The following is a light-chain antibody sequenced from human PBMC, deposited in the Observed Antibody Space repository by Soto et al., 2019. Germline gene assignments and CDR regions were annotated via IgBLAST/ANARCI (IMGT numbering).Light chain of an antibody. CDR1: SSDVGGYNY. J-gene: IGLJ1*01. Sequence: QSALTQPASVSGSPGQSITISCTGTSSDVGGYNYVSWYQQHPGKAPKLMIYEVSNRPSGISNRFSGSKSGNTATLTSAGLQAEDDADYYCSSYTSSTNPYVFGTGTKLTVL. V-gene: IGLV2-14*01. CDR2: EVS. CDR3: SSYTSSTNPYV.